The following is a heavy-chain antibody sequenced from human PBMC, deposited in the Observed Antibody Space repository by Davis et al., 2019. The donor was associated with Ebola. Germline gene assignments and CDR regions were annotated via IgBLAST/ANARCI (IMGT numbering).Heavy chain of an antibody. Sequence: PSETLSLTCTVSGGSISSSSYYWGWIRQPPGKGLEWIGSFYYSWTTYNNPSLKSRVSISGDTSKNQFSLKLSSVTAADTAVYYCARPKYSSSSPWFDPWGQGTLVTVSS. CDR3: ARPKYSSSSPWFDP. CDR1: GGSISSSSYY. V-gene: IGHV4-39*01. CDR2: FYYSWTT. D-gene: IGHD6-6*01. J-gene: IGHJ5*02.